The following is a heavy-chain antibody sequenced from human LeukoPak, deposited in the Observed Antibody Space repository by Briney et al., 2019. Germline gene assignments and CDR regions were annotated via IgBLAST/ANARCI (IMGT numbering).Heavy chain of an antibody. CDR2: IYPRDSDT. D-gene: IGHD5-12*01. CDR1: GYSFTSYW. V-gene: IGHV5-51*01. Sequence: GESLKISCRGSGYSFTSYWIAWVRQMPGKGLEWMGIIYPRDSDTRYSPSFQRHVTISVDKSINTAYLQWSGLKASDTAIYYCATTDISMATDFDHWGQGSLVTVSS. CDR3: ATTDISMATDFDH. J-gene: IGHJ4*02.